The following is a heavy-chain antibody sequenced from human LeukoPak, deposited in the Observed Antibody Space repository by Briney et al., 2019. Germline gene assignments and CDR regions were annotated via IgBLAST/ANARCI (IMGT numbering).Heavy chain of an antibody. Sequence: PGGSLRLSCAASGFSFSSYSMNWVRQAPGKGLEWVSFIGSDTRTKYYADSMKGRFTISRDNAKNSLYLQMNSLRDEDTAVYYCARQAVTTGWFFDFWGQGTLVAVSS. D-gene: IGHD4-17*01. J-gene: IGHJ4*02. CDR2: IGSDTRTK. CDR1: GFSFSSYS. CDR3: ARQAVTTGWFFDF. V-gene: IGHV3-48*02.